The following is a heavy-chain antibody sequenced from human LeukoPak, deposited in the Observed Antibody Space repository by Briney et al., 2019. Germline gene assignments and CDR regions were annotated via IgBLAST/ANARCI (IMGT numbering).Heavy chain of an antibody. CDR1: GYTFTSNW. V-gene: IGHV5-51*01. CDR2: IHPGDSDT. CDR3: ARDLAAAQNAFDI. J-gene: IGHJ3*02. Sequence: ESLKISCKGSGYTFTSNWIGWVRQMPGKGLEWMGIIHPGDSDTRYSPSFQGQVIISVDKTISTAYLQWSTLKASDTAMYYCARDLAAAQNAFDIWGQGTMVTISS. D-gene: IGHD6-25*01.